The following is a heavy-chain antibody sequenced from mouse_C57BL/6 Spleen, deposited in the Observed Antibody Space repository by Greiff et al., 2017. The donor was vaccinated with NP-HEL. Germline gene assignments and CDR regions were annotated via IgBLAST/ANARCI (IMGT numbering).Heavy chain of an antibody. CDR1: GYTFTSYW. CDR3: ARGILLRFDY. Sequence: QVQLQQPGAELVKPGASVKLSCKASGYTFTSYWMHWVKQRPGQGLEWIGMIHPNSGSTNYNKKFKSKATLTVDKSSSTAYMQLSSLTSEDSAVYYCARGILLRFDYWGQGTTLTVSS. CDR2: IHPNSGST. J-gene: IGHJ2*01. D-gene: IGHD1-1*01. V-gene: IGHV1-64*01.